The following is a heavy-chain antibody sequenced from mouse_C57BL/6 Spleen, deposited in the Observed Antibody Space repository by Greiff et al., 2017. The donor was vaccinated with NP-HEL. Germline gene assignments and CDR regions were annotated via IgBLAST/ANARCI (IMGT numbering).Heavy chain of an antibody. D-gene: IGHD2-5*01. CDR1: GYTFTSYW. J-gene: IGHJ1*03. V-gene: IGHV1-50*01. CDR2: IDPSDSYT. CDR3: ARRSNYGYFDV. Sequence: QVQLKQPGAELVKPGASVKLSCKASGYTFTSYWMQWVKQRPGQGLEWIGEIDPSDSYTNYNQKFKGKATLTVDTSSSTAYMQLSSLTSEDSAVYYCARRSNYGYFDVWGTGTTVTVAS.